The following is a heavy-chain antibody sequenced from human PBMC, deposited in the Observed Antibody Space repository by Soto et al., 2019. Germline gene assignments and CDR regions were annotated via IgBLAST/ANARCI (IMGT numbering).Heavy chain of an antibody. V-gene: IGHV1-69*02. CDR1: GGTFSSYT. D-gene: IGHD6-13*01. J-gene: IGHJ4*02. CDR2: IIPILGIT. CDR3: SAASYNEDSSSWYHY. Sequence: ASVKVSCKASGGTFSSYTISWVRQAPGQGLEWMGRIIPILGITNYAQKFQGRVTITADKSTSTVYMELSSLRSEDTAVYYCSAASYNEDSSSWYHYWGQGTLVTVSS.